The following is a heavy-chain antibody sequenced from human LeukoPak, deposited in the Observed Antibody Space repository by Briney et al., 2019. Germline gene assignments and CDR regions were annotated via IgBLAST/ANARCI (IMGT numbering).Heavy chain of an antibody. J-gene: IGHJ4*02. CDR1: GGSFSGYY. CDR3: ARLDPYYYDSSGYYY. D-gene: IGHD3-22*01. CDR2: INHSGST. V-gene: IGHV4-34*01. Sequence: SETLSLTCAVYGGSFSGYYWSWIRQPPGKGLEWIGEINHSGSTNNNPSLKSRVTISVDTSKNQFSLKLSSVTAADTAVYYCARLDPYYYDSSGYYYWGQGILVTVSS.